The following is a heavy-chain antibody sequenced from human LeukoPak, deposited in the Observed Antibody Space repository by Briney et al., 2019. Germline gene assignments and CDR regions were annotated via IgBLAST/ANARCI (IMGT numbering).Heavy chain of an antibody. V-gene: IGHV1-2*02. Sequence: ASVKVSCKASGGTFNNYAVSWVRQAPGRGLEWMGWINPNSGVTNYAQKFEGRVTMTRDTSISTAYMELSSLTSDDTALYYCARGYFGDYFDYWGRGTLVTVSS. J-gene: IGHJ4*02. D-gene: IGHD4-17*01. CDR3: ARGYFGDYFDY. CDR2: INPNSGVT. CDR1: GGTFNNYA.